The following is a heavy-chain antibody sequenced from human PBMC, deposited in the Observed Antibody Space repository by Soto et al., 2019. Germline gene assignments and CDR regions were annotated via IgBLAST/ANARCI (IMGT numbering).Heavy chain of an antibody. CDR2: MNPNSGNT. Sequence: GASVKVSCTASGYTFTSYDINWVRQATGQGLEWMGWMNPNSGNTGYAQKFQGRVTMTRNTSISTAYMELSSLRSEDTAVYYCARYPDALRYFDWSWFNHYYYGMDVWGQGTTVTVSS. J-gene: IGHJ6*02. D-gene: IGHD3-9*01. V-gene: IGHV1-8*01. CDR1: GYTFTSYD. CDR3: ARYPDALRYFDWSWFNHYYYGMDV.